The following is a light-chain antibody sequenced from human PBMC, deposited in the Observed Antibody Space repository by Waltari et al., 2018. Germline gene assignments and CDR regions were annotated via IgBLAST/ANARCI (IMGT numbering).Light chain of an antibody. CDR1: QTISSF. J-gene: IGKJ1*01. CDR2: AAS. CDR3: QQSYITPQT. V-gene: IGKV1-39*01. Sequence: DIQMTQSPSSLSASVGDRVVITCRASQTISSFLNWYQHKAGQAPKLLIYAASSLQSGVPSRFSGSRSGTDFTLTISSLQPEDFATYYCQQSYITPQTFGQGP.